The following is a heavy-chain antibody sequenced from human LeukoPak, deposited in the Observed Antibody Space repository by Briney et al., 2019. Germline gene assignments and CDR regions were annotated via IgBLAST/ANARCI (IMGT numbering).Heavy chain of an antibody. J-gene: IGHJ4*02. D-gene: IGHD4-23*01. CDR1: GYTFINYD. CDR2: ISAYNGNT. Sequence: ASVKVSCKASGYTFINYDITWVRQAPGQGLEWMGWISAYNGNTNYAQKLQGRVTMITDTSTTTAYMELRSLRSDDTAVYYCARDPGVSGGPYYFDYWGQGTLVTVSS. CDR3: ARDPGVSGGPYYFDY. V-gene: IGHV1-18*01.